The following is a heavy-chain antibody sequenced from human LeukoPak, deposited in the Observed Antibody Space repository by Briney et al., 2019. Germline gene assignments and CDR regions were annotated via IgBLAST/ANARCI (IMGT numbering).Heavy chain of an antibody. J-gene: IGHJ6*04. Sequence: SETLSLTCTVSGGSVSSDNYYWNWILQPSGKGLEWIGYIYYSGSTNYNPSLKSRVTISVDTSKNQFSLKVNSVTAADTAMYHCARSSLGYCSSTSCYHMDVWGKGTTVTVSS. CDR3: ARSSLGYCSSTSCYHMDV. D-gene: IGHD2-2*01. CDR2: IYYSGST. V-gene: IGHV4-61*01. CDR1: GGSVSSDNYY.